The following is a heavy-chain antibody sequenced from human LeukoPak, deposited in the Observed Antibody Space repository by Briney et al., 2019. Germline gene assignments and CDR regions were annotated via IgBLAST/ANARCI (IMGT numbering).Heavy chain of an antibody. CDR2: SGSGGGT. D-gene: IGHD6-19*01. J-gene: IGHJ5*02. Sequence: GWSLRLSCAASGFTFSSYAMSWVRQAPGKGLEWVSASGSGGGTYYADSVKGRFTISRDNSKNTLYLQMNSLRAEDTAVYYCAQHNSGIGFDPWGQGTLVTVSS. CDR1: GFTFSSYA. V-gene: IGHV3-23*01. CDR3: AQHNSGIGFDP.